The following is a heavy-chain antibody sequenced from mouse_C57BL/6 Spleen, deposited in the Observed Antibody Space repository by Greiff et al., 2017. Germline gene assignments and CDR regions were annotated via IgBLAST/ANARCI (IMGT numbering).Heavy chain of an antibody. J-gene: IGHJ2*01. CDR1: GYTFTSYW. V-gene: IGHV1-69*01. CDR2: IDPSDSYT. CDR3: ARGGYFDY. Sequence: QVQLQPPGAELVMPGASVKLSCKASGYTFTSYWMHWVKQRPGQGLEWIGEIDPSDSYTNYNQKFKGKSTLTVDKSSSTAYMQLSSLTSEDSAVYYCARGGYFDYWGQGTTLTVSS.